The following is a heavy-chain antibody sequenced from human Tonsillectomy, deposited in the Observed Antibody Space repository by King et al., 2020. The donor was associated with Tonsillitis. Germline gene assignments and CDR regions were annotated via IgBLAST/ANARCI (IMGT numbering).Heavy chain of an antibody. V-gene: IGHV5-51*01. CDR1: GYSFTSYW. D-gene: IGHD4/OR15-4a*01. CDR2: IYPGDSDT. Sequence: QLVQSGAEVKKPGESLKISCKGSGYSFTSYWIGWVRQMPGKGLEWMGIIYPGDSDTRYSPSFQGQVTISADKSISTAYLQWSSLKASDTAMYYCARRVDYGSKIGVLHYYMDVWGKGTTVTVSS. CDR3: ARRVDYGSKIGVLHYYMDV. J-gene: IGHJ6*03.